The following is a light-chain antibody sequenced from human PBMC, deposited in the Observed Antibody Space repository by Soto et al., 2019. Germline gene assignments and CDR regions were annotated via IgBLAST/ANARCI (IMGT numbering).Light chain of an antibody. CDR3: QQSYSTPTIT. V-gene: IGKV1-39*01. CDR1: QGISRW. CDR2: EAS. Sequence: IQMTQSPSSLSASVGDRLTITCLASQGISRWLTWYQQKPGKAPKLXXXEASSLESGVPSRFSGSGSGTEFTLTISSLQPEDFATYYCQQSYSTPTITFGQGTRLEIK. J-gene: IGKJ5*01.